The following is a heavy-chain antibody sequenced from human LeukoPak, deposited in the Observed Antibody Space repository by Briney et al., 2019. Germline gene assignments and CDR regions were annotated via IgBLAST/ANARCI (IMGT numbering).Heavy chain of an antibody. J-gene: IGHJ4*02. CDR1: GVSISSSSYY. Sequence: SETLSLTCTVSGVSISSSSYYWGWIRQPPGKGLEWIGSIYYSGRTYYNPSLKSRVTISVDTSKNQFSLKLSSVTAADTAVYYCARVAVVAATFDYWGQGTLVTVSS. CDR2: IYYSGRT. D-gene: IGHD2-15*01. V-gene: IGHV4-39*01. CDR3: ARVAVVAATFDY.